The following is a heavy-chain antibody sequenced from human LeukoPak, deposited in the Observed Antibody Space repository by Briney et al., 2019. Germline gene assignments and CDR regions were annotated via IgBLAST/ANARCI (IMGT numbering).Heavy chain of an antibody. J-gene: IGHJ4*02. CDR3: ARSGTRLGTDFDF. V-gene: IGHV3-30*03. D-gene: IGHD3-16*01. CDR2: ISYDGSNK. CDR1: GFTFINYG. Sequence: GGSLRLSCAASGFTFINYGMHWVRQAPGKGLQCVAVISYDGSNKYYADSVKGRFTISRDSARNSLYLQMNSLRPEDTAMYYCARSGTRLGTDFDFWGQGTLVTVSS.